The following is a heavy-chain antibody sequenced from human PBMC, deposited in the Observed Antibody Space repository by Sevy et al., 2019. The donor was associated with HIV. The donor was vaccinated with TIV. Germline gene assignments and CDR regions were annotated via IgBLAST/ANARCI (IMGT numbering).Heavy chain of an antibody. CDR3: ERRNDFDI. Sequence: SETLSLTCTVSGGSINSDHWNWIRQPPGKGLEWIGYVYYTGGTNYNPSLKNRVTISVDRTKNQFSLKQTSVTAADTAVYYCERRNDFDIWGQGTMVTVSS. CDR2: VYYTGGT. V-gene: IGHV4-59*08. CDR1: GGSINSDH. J-gene: IGHJ3*02.